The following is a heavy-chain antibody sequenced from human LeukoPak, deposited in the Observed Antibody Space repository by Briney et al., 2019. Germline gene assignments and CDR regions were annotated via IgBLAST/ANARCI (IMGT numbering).Heavy chain of an antibody. CDR1: GYTFTGYY. CDR2: INPNSGGT. CDR3: ARVRRDGYNSAFDI. V-gene: IGHV1-2*02. Sequence: GASVKVSCKASGYTFTGYYMHWVRQAPGQGVEWMGWINPNSGGTNYAQKFQGRVTMTRDTSISTAYMELSRLRSDDTAVYYCARVRRDGYNSAFDIWGQGTMVTVSS. D-gene: IGHD5-24*01. J-gene: IGHJ3*02.